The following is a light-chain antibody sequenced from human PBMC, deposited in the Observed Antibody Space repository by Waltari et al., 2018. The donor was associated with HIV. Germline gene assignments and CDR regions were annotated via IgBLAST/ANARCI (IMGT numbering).Light chain of an antibody. CDR2: AAS. CDR3: QQSYSFPLT. CDR1: QTINTY. Sequence: VQLTQSPSSLSAAIGDRVILTCRSKQTINTYLNWYQHQPGKAPSLLISAASSLHSGVPARFGGSGSGTDFTLTISSLQPEDFATYYCQQSYSFPLTFGPGTRLEIK. V-gene: IGKV1-39*01. J-gene: IGKJ2*01.